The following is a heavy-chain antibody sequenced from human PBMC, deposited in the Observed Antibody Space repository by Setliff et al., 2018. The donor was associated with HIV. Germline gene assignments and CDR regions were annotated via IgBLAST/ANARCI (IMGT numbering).Heavy chain of an antibody. CDR2: IYPGDSDT. Sequence: PGESLKISCKGSGYSFTSYWIGWVRQMPGKGLEWMGIIYPGDSDTRYSPSFQGQVTISADKSISTAYLQLSSLKASDTAMYYCARPSSGSVSYSAFDIWGQGTMVTVSS. J-gene: IGHJ3*02. D-gene: IGHD3-10*01. CDR3: ARPSSGSVSYSAFDI. V-gene: IGHV5-51*01. CDR1: GYSFTSYW.